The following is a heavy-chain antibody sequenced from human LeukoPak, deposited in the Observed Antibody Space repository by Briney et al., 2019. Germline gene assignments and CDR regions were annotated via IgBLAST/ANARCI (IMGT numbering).Heavy chain of an antibody. CDR1: GFTFTSSA. Sequence: SVKVSCKASGFTFTSSAVQWVRQARGQRLEWIGWIVVGSGNTNYAQKFQERVTITRDMSTSTAYMELSSLRSEDTAVYYCAADPVTTDLRGYSGYDQCWGQGTLVTASS. J-gene: IGHJ4*02. D-gene: IGHD5-12*01. V-gene: IGHV1-58*01. CDR2: IVVGSGNT. CDR3: AADPVTTDLRGYSGYDQC.